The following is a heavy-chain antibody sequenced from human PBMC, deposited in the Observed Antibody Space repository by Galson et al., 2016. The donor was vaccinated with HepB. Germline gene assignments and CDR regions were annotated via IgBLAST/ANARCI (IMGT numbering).Heavy chain of an antibody. D-gene: IGHD4-23*01. V-gene: IGHV1-24*01. CDR2: YDPPGASR. CDR1: GFSLTELS. Sequence: SVKVSCKVSGFSLTELSIHWVRQAPEIGLEWLGGYDPPGASRVYAQKFQGRVSMTEDTSSDMAYMELSSLTSDDTAVYYCGRDHSVVLTTAYNWFDPWGQGTLVTVSS. CDR3: GRDHSVVLTTAYNWFDP. J-gene: IGHJ5*02.